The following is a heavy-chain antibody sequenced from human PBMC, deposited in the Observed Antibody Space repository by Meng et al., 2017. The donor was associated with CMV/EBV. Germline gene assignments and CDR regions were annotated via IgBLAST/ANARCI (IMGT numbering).Heavy chain of an antibody. J-gene: IGHJ4*02. CDR2: IKSKTDGGKT. CDR3: TGIAAG. Sequence: GQLGGSGGGLVKTVGALCLSCAAAGFTFSNAWMSWVRQAPGKGLEWVGRIKSKTDGGKTDYAAPVKGRFTISRDDSKNTLYLQMNSLKTEDTAVYYCTGIAAGWGQGTLVTVSS. D-gene: IGHD6-13*01. V-gene: IGHV3-15*01. CDR1: GFTFSNAW.